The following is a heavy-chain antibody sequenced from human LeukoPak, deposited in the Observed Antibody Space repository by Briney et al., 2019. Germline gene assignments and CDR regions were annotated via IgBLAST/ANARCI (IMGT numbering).Heavy chain of an antibody. CDR2: IYHSGST. D-gene: IGHD1-26*01. J-gene: IGHJ5*02. V-gene: IGHV4-30-2*01. Sequence: PSETLSLTCAVSGGSISSGGYSWGWIRQPPGKGLEWIGYIYHSGSTYYNPSLKSRVTISVDRSENQFSLRLSSVTAADTAVYYCARGVGATFHNWFDPWGQGTLVTVSS. CDR3: ARGVGATFHNWFDP. CDR1: GGSISSGGYS.